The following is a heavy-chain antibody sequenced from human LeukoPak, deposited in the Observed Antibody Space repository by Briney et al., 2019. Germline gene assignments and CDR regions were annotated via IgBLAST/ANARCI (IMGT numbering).Heavy chain of an antibody. CDR3: ARINDFWSGAPSRWFDP. J-gene: IGHJ5*02. D-gene: IGHD3-3*01. Sequence: SETLSLTCAVYGGSFSGYYWSWIRQPPGKGLEWIGEINHSGSTNYNPSLKSRVTISVDTSMNQFSLKLSSVTAADTAVYYCARINDFWSGAPSRWFDPWGEGTLVTVSS. CDR2: INHSGST. CDR1: GGSFSGYY. V-gene: IGHV4-34*01.